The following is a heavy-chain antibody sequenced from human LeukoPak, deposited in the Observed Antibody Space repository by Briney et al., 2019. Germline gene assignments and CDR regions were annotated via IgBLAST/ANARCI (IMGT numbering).Heavy chain of an antibody. Sequence: GGSLRLSCVASGFTFSSYDMKWLRQAPGKGLEWVSHISGVGTNIAYADSVRGRITISRDNARSSLCLDMNSLRAEDTAIYYCARGLKYTILGGDYYWGQGTLLTVSS. J-gene: IGHJ4*02. D-gene: IGHD3-3*02. CDR3: ARGLKYTILGGDYY. V-gene: IGHV3-48*03. CDR2: ISGVGTNI. CDR1: GFTFSSYD.